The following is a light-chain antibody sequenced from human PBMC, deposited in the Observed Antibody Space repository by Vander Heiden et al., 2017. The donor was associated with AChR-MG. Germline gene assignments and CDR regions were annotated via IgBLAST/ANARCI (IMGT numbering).Light chain of an antibody. CDR2: DVN. CDR1: SSNVGSCDY. Sequence: QYALTQPPSASGPPVNLDTIPCTGTSSNVGSCDYVSWYQHHPGKAPKLMIYDVNQRPSGVPARFSGSKSGNTASLTISGLQAEDEGDYDCCSYAGGNASGVFGGGTKVTVL. J-gene: IGLJ2*01. CDR3: CSYAGGNASGV. V-gene: IGLV2-11*01.